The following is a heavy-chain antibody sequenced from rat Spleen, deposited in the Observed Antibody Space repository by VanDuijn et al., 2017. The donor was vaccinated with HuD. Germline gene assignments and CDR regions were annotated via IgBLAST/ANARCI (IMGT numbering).Heavy chain of an antibody. CDR3: ATVGPDWEFGY. CDR1: GFTFRNFD. J-gene: IGHJ2*01. Sequence: EVQLVESGGGLVQPGRSLKVSCAASGFTFRNFDMAWVRQDPTTGLEWVATISYDGGRNFYRDSVKGRFTISRDNAKSSLYLQMDSLRSGDTATYYCATVGPDWEFGYWGQGVMVTVSS. V-gene: IGHV5-29*01. D-gene: IGHD5-1*01. CDR2: ISYDGGRN.